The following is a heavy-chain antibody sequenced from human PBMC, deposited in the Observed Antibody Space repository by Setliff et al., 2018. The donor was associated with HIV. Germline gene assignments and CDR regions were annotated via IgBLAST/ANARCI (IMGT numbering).Heavy chain of an antibody. V-gene: IGHV4-4*09. CDR2: IFSSGST. J-gene: IGHJ4*02. D-gene: IGHD6-13*01. Sequence: SETLSLTCTVSGGSMSPYYWSWIRQPPGKGLEWIGYIFSSGSTNYNPSLKSRVTISVDTSKNQFSLRLSSVTAADTAMYYCARHVGISIGGTRGDCDCWGQGTLVTVS. CDR3: ARHVGISIGGTRGDCDC. CDR1: GGSMSPYY.